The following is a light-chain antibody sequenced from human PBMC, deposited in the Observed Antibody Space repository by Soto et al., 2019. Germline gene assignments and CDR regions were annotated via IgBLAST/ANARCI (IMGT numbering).Light chain of an antibody. CDR3: SSYAGSYSYV. J-gene: IGLJ1*01. CDR1: TSDIGAYDY. Sequence: QSVLAQPASVSGSPGQSITIPCTGTTSDIGAYDYVSWYQQHPGKVPKLIIFEVTKRPSGFSSRFSGSKSGNTASLTISGLQAEDEADYYCSSYAGSYSYVFGTGTKVTVL. V-gene: IGLV2-14*01. CDR2: EVT.